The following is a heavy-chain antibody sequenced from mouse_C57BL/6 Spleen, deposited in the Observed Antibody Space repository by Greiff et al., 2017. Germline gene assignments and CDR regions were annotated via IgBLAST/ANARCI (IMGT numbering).Heavy chain of an antibody. D-gene: IGHD1-1*01. Sequence: EVQRVESGAELVKPGASVKLSCTASGFNIKDYYMHWVKQRTEQGLEWIGRIDPEDGETKYAPKFQGKATITADTSSNTAYLQLSSLTSEDTAVYYCALYYGSSSGFAYWGQGTLVTVSA. V-gene: IGHV14-2*01. CDR1: GFNIKDYY. CDR3: ALYYGSSSGFAY. CDR2: IDPEDGET. J-gene: IGHJ3*01.